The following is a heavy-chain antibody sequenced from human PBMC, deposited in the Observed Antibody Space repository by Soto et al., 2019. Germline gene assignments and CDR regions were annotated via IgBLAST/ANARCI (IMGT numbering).Heavy chain of an antibody. V-gene: IGHV3-23*01. D-gene: IGHD3-10*01. CDR3: ANPLGWPVPPFDH. Sequence: EVPLLESGGGLVQPGGSLRLSCAASGFTFSSFGMSWVRQTPGKGLEWVSAISGFGDDTYYADSVKGRFTISRDNSKDTLYLQMNSLRTEDTAVYYCANPLGWPVPPFDHWGQGTLVTVSS. CDR2: ISGFGDDT. J-gene: IGHJ4*02. CDR1: GFTFSSFG.